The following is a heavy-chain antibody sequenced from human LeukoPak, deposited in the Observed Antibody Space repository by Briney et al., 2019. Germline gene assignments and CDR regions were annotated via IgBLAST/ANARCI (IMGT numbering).Heavy chain of an antibody. J-gene: IGHJ4*02. CDR1: GGSVISTSYY. CDR3: AKTISITYYFGSGIPHYFDF. CDR2: IYYSGST. V-gene: IGHV4-39*01. D-gene: IGHD3-10*01. Sequence: SETLSLTCTVSGGSVISTSYYWGWIRQPPGKGLEWIGRIYYSGSTYYNPSLKSRVTISVDASKNQFSLKLSPVTAADTAVFYCAKTISITYYFGSGIPHYFDFWGQGTLVTVSS.